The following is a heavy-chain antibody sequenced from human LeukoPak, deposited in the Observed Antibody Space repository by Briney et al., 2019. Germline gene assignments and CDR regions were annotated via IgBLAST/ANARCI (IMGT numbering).Heavy chain of an antibody. CDR2: ISYHGTNK. J-gene: IGHJ4*02. CDR1: GFTFSSYG. V-gene: IGHV3-30*18. Sequence: GGSLRLSCAASGFTFSSYGMHWVRQAPGKGLEWVAVISYHGTNKYYADSVKGRFTISRDNSKNTLYLQMNGLRAADTAVYYCAKLNNAGYCTDGVCDYWGQGTLVTVSS. CDR3: AKLNNAGYCTDGVCDY. D-gene: IGHD2-8*01.